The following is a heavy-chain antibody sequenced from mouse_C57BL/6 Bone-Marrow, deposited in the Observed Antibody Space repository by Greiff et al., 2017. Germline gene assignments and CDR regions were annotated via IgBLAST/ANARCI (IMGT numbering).Heavy chain of an antibody. CDR3: ARTPYDGSRTGFAY. V-gene: IGHV5-4*01. D-gene: IGHD1-1*01. CDR2: ISNGGSYT. Sequence: EVQRVESGGGLVKPGGSLKLSCAASGFTFSSYAMSWVRQTPEKRLEWVATISNGGSYTYYPDNVKGRVTISRDNAKNNLYLQMSHLKSEDTARYYCARTPYDGSRTGFAYWGQGTLVTVSA. CDR1: GFTFSSYA. J-gene: IGHJ3*01.